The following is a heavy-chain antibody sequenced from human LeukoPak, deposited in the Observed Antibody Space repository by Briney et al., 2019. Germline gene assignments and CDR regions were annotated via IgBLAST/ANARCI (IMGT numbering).Heavy chain of an antibody. V-gene: IGHV3-74*01. CDR3: ARGRVSYGMDV. Sequence: GGSLRLSCAASGFTFSSYLMNWVRQVPGKGRVWVSRISGDGSITTYADSVKGRFTISRDNAKNTLYLQMNSRRAEDTAVFYCARGRVSYGMDVWGQGTTVTVSS. CDR2: ISGDGSIT. J-gene: IGHJ6*02. CDR1: GFTFSSYL.